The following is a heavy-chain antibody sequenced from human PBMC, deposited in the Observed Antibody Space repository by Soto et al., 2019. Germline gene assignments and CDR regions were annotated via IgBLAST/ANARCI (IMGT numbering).Heavy chain of an antibody. CDR2: ISSSGNTI. CDR3: ATSSWYALDY. Sequence: GGSLRLSCAASGVTFKSYEMNWVRQAPGKGLEWVSYISSSGNTIYHADSVKGRFTVSRDNAKNSLYLQLNSLRAEDTAVYYCATSSWYALDYWGQGTPVTVSS. CDR1: GVTFKSYE. V-gene: IGHV3-48*03. J-gene: IGHJ4*02. D-gene: IGHD6-13*01.